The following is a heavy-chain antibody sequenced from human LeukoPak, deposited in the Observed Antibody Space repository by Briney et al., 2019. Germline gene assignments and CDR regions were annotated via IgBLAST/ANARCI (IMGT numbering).Heavy chain of an antibody. J-gene: IGHJ4*02. CDR1: AYTFTNYD. CDR3: ARARSGQLPYYFDN. Sequence: ASVKVSCKASAYTFTNYDINWVRQAPGQGLEWMGWMNPNSGNTGYAQKLQGRVTLTRNTSISTAYMELSSLTSDDTAVYYCARARSGQLPYYFDNWGQGTLVTVSS. V-gene: IGHV1-8*01. CDR2: MNPNSGNT. D-gene: IGHD1-26*01.